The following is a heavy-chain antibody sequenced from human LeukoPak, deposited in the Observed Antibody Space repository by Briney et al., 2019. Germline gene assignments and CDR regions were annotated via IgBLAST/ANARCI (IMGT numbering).Heavy chain of an antibody. Sequence: GGSLRLSCAASGFTFSSYAMSWVRQAPGKGLEWVSAISGSGGSTYYADSVKGRFTISRDNSKNTLYLQMNSLRAEDTAVYNCPVAATPDRVPDWFDPWGQGTLVTVSS. J-gene: IGHJ5*02. CDR2: ISGSGGST. D-gene: IGHD2-15*01. CDR1: GFTFSSYA. V-gene: IGHV3-23*01. CDR3: PVAATPDRVPDWFDP.